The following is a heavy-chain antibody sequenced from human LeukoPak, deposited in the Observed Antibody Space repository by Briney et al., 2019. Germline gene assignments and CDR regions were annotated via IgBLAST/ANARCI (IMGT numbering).Heavy chain of an antibody. CDR2: INPNSGGT. V-gene: IGHV1-2*02. Sequence: ASVKVSCKASGYTFTGYYMHWVRQAPGQGLEWMGWINPNSGGTNYAQKFQGRVTMTRDTSISTAYMELSRLRSDDTAVYYCAKDPEIAAADQYYYYYYGMDVWGQGTTVTVSS. D-gene: IGHD6-13*01. CDR1: GYTFTGYY. J-gene: IGHJ6*02. CDR3: AKDPEIAAADQYYYYYYGMDV.